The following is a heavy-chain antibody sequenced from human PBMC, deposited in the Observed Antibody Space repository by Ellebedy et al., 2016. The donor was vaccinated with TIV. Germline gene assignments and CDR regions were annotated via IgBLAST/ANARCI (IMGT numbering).Heavy chain of an antibody. V-gene: IGHV3-23*01. CDR1: GFIFSSFA. CDR2: IGGSGSRA. J-gene: IGHJ4*02. Sequence: PGGSLRLSCDASGFIFSSFAMSWVRQAPGKGLEWVSAIGGSGSRAYYADSVNGRFTIARDNSKNTLYLQMNSLRAEDTAVYYCAKRDYSDSTGYASLFDCWGQGTLVTVSS. D-gene: IGHD3-22*01. CDR3: AKRDYSDSTGYASLFDC.